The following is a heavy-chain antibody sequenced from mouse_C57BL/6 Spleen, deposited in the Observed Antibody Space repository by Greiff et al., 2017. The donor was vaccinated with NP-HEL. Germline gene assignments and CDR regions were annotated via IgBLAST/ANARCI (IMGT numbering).Heavy chain of an antibody. Sequence: QVQLKQSGPGLVQPSQSLSITCTVSGFSLTSYGVHWVRQSPGKGLEWLGVIWSGGSTDYNAAFISRLSISKDNSKSQVFFKMNSLQADDTAIYYCARTGTVSHSYAMDYWGQGTSVTVSS. D-gene: IGHD4-1*01. CDR3: ARTGTVSHSYAMDY. CDR1: GFSLTSYG. CDR2: IWSGGST. J-gene: IGHJ4*01. V-gene: IGHV2-2*01.